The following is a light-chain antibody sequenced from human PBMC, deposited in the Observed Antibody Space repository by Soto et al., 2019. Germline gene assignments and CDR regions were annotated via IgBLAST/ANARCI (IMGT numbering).Light chain of an antibody. CDR3: QQYNSYLFT. CDR1: QSISSW. J-gene: IGKJ3*01. CDR2: DAS. V-gene: IGKV1-5*01. Sequence: DIQMTQSPSTLSASVGDRVTITCRASQSISSWLAWYQQKPGKAPNLLIYDASTLESGVPSRFSGSGSETEFTLTISSLQPDDFATYYCQQYNSYLFTFGPGTKVDIK.